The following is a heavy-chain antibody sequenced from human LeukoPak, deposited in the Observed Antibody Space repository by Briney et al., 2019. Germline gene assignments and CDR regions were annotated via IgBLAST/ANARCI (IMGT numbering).Heavy chain of an antibody. CDR2: IYHSGST. CDR1: GYSISSGYY. Sequence: PSETLSLTCTVSGYSISSGYYWGWIRQPPGKGLEWIGSIYHSGSTYYNPSLKSRVTISVDTSKNQFSLKLSSVTAADTAVYYCARLGVVGATFDYWGQGTLVTVSS. D-gene: IGHD1-26*01. CDR3: ARLGVVGATFDY. V-gene: IGHV4-38-2*02. J-gene: IGHJ4*02.